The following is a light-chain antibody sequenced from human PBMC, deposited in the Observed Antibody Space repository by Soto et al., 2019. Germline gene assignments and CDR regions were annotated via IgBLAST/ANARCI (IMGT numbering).Light chain of an antibody. CDR2: GTS. CDR1: QGIRND. Sequence: AIQMTQSPSSLSASVGDRVTINCRASQGIRNDLAWYQQKPGKAPKLLIYGTSNLQSGVPSRFSGSGSGTDFTLTISSLQPEDFATYYCLQDDNYPRTFGQGNNLEI. V-gene: IGKV1-6*01. CDR3: LQDDNYPRT. J-gene: IGKJ2*01.